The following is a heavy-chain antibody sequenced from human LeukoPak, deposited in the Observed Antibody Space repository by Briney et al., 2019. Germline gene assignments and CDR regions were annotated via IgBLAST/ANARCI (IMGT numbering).Heavy chain of an antibody. CDR3: ARVPHSGSYYGWFDP. J-gene: IGHJ5*02. V-gene: IGHV4-59*01. D-gene: IGHD1-26*01. Sequence: SETLSLTCTVSGGSISSFYWSWIRQPPGKGLEWIGYIYYSGSTNYNPSLKSRVTISVDTSKNQFSLRLSSVTAADTAVYYCARVPHSGSYYGWFDPWGQGTLVTVSS. CDR2: IYYSGST. CDR1: GGSISSFY.